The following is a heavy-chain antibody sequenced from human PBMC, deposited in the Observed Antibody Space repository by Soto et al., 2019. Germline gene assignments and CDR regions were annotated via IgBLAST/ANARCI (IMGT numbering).Heavy chain of an antibody. D-gene: IGHD2-2*01. CDR2: ISHDGNNK. CDR3: AKGGPDCASTTCYLLVAFDI. V-gene: IGHV3-30*18. J-gene: IGHJ3*02. Sequence: QVQLVQSGGGVVQPGRSLRLSCVASGFTFSSYVTHWVRQAPGKGLEWVAVISHDGNNKYYADSVKGRFTISRDNSKKTLYLQMNSLTTEDTAVYYCAKGGPDCASTTCYLLVAFDIWGQGTMVTVSS. CDR1: GFTFSSYV.